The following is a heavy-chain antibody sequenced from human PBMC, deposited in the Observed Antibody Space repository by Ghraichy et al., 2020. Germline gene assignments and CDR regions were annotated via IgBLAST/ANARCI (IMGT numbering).Heavy chain of an antibody. CDR2: INYSGST. V-gene: IGHV4-31*03. CDR1: GGSISSGGYY. Sequence: SETLSLTCTVSGGSISSGGYYWSWIRQHPGKGLEWIGYINYSGSTYYNPSLKSRVTISVDTSKNQFSLKLSSVTAADTAVYYCARQSYDSSGPIDYWGQGTLVTVSS. J-gene: IGHJ4*02. D-gene: IGHD3-22*01. CDR3: ARQSYDSSGPIDY.